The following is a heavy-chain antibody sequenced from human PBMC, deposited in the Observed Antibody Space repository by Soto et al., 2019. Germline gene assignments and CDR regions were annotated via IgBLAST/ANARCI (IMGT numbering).Heavy chain of an antibody. V-gene: IGHV4-34*01. CDR1: GGSYSGYY. CDR3: ARGQLSYYDSSGYLNY. D-gene: IGHD3-22*01. J-gene: IGHJ4*02. CDR2: INHSGSS. Sequence: PSETLSLTCAVYGGSYSGYYWSWIRQPPGKGLEWFGEINHSGSSNYNTSLKSRGTMSVDPSKNQFSLKLSSVTAADTAVYYCARGQLSYYDSSGYLNYCGQGTLLTVSS.